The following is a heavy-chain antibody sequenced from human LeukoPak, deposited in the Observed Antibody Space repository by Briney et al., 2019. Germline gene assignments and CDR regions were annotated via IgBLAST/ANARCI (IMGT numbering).Heavy chain of an antibody. D-gene: IGHD3-3*01. CDR3: ARDRGVLRFLEWLLDY. V-gene: IGHV3-48*01. CDR1: GFTFSSYS. J-gene: IGHJ4*02. CDR2: ISSSSSTI. Sequence: GGSLRLSCAASGFTFSSYSMNWVRQAPGKGLEWVSYISSSSSTIYYADSVKGRFTISRDNAKNSLYLQMNSLRAEDTAVYYCARDRGVLRFLEWLLDYWGQGTLVTASS.